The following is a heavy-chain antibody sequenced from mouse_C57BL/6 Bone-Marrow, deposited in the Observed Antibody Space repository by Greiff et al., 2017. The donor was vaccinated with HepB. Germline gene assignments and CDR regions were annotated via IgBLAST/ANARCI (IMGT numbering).Heavy chain of an antibody. Sequence: EVMLVESGGGLVQPGGSLKLSCAASGFTFSDYYMYWVRQTPEKRLAWVAYISNGGGSTYYPDTVKGRFTSPRDNAKNTLYLQMSRLKSEDTALYYCARQGGSNYVGLWFAYWGQGTLVTVSA. V-gene: IGHV5-12*01. CDR3: ARQGGSNYVGLWFAY. D-gene: IGHD2-5*01. CDR1: GFTFSDYY. J-gene: IGHJ3*01. CDR2: ISNGGGST.